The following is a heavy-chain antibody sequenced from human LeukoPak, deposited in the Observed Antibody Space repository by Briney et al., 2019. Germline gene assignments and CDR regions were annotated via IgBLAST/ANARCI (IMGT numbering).Heavy chain of an antibody. V-gene: IGHV1-58*02. J-gene: IGHJ4*02. Sequence: ASVKVSCKASGFTFTSSAMQWVRQARGQRLEWIGWIVVGSGNTNYAQKFQERVTITRDMSTSTAFMELSSLRSEDTAVYYCAAVGRYGDYLFDYWGQGTLVTVSS. CDR3: AAVGRYGDYLFDY. CDR2: IVVGSGNT. CDR1: GFTFTSSA. D-gene: IGHD4-17*01.